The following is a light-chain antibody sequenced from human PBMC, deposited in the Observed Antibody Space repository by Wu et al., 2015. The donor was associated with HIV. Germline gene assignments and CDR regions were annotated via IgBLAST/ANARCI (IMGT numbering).Light chain of an antibody. Sequence: IQMTQSPSSLSASVRDRVTITCRASQNINSYLNWYHQKPGKAPKLLIYAASSLQRGVPSRFSGSGSGTDFTLTISSLQPEDFGTYYCQQRYGTPQTFGQGTNV. CDR1: QNINSY. J-gene: IGKJ1*01. CDR3: QQRYGTPQT. CDR2: AAS. V-gene: IGKV1-39*01.